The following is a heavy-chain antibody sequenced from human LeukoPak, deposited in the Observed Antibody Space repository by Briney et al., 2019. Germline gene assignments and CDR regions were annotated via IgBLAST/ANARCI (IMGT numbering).Heavy chain of an antibody. CDR3: ARLPHLEGAFDI. V-gene: IGHV4-34*01. Sequence: TPSETLSLTCAVYGGSFSGYYWSWIRQPPGKGLEWIGEINHSGSTNYNPSLKSRVTISVDTSKNQFSLKLSSVTAADTAVYYCARLPHLEGAFDIWGQGTMVTVSS. CDR1: GGSFSGYY. J-gene: IGHJ3*02. CDR2: INHSGST.